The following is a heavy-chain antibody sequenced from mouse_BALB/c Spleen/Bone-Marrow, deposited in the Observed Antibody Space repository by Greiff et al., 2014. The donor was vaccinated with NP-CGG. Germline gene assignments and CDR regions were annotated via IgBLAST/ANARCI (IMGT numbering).Heavy chain of an antibody. CDR1: GFNIKDTY. J-gene: IGHJ4*01. Sequence: EVMLVESGAELVKPGASVKLSCTASGFNIKDTYMHWVKQRPEQGLEWIGRIDPANGNTKYDPKFQGKAAITADTSSNTAYLQLSSLTSEDTAVYYCARWLLNYYAMDYWGQGTSVTVSS. CDR3: ARWLLNYYAMDY. CDR2: IDPANGNT. D-gene: IGHD2-3*01. V-gene: IGHV14-3*02.